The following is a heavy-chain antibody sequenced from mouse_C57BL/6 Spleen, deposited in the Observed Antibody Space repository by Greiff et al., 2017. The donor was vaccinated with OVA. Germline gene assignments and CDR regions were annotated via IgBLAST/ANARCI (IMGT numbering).Heavy chain of an antibody. Sequence: VQGVESGAELARPGASVKLSCKASGYTFTSYGISWVKQRTGQGLEWIGEIYPRSGNTYYNEKFKGKATLTADKSSSTAYMELRSLTSEDSAVYFCARGVVAPFDYWGQGTTLTVSS. D-gene: IGHD1-1*01. J-gene: IGHJ2*01. CDR3: ARGVVAPFDY. CDR2: IYPRSGNT. CDR1: GYTFTSYG. V-gene: IGHV1-81*01.